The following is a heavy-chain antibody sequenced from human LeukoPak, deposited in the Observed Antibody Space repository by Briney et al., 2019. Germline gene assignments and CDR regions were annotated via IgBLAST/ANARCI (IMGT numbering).Heavy chain of an antibody. CDR2: ISGSGGST. V-gene: IGHV3-23*01. CDR3: AKDLRRSYYYDSSGYEEEDY. CDR1: GFTFSSYD. D-gene: IGHD3-22*01. Sequence: GGSLRLSCAASGFTFSSYDMSWVRQAPGKGLEWVSAISGSGGSTYYADSVKGRFTISRDNSKNTLYLQMNSLRAEDTAVYYCAKDLRRSYYYDSSGYEEEDYWGQGTLVTVSS. J-gene: IGHJ4*02.